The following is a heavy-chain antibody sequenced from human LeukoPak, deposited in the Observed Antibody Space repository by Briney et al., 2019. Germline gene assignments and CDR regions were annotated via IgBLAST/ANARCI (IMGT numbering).Heavy chain of an antibody. Sequence: GGSLRLSCAASGFTVSSNYMSWVRQAPGKGLEWVSVIYSGGSTYYADSGKGRFTISRDNSKNTLYLQMNSLRAEDTAVYYCARIAAAGTDFDYWGQGTLVTVSS. D-gene: IGHD6-13*01. CDR3: ARIAAAGTDFDY. CDR1: GFTVSSNY. J-gene: IGHJ4*02. CDR2: IYSGGST. V-gene: IGHV3-66*02.